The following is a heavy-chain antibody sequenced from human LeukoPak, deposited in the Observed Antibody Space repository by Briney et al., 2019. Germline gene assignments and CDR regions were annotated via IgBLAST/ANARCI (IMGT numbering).Heavy chain of an antibody. V-gene: IGHV4-39*02. Sequence: PSETLSLTCTVSGGSISSSSYYWGWIRQPPGKGLEWIGTIYYSGSTYYNPSLKSRATISVDTSKNQFSLKLSSVTAADTAVYYCARDSRRRSSGWYWDFDYWGQGTLVTVSS. CDR1: GGSISSSSYY. J-gene: IGHJ4*02. D-gene: IGHD6-19*01. CDR2: IYYSGST. CDR3: ARDSRRRSSGWYWDFDY.